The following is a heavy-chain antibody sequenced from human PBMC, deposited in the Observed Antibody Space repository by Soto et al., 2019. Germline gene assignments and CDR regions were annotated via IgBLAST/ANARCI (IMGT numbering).Heavy chain of an antibody. CDR3: ARDGSGH. CDR2: IYTGGGT. Sequence: EVQLVESGRGLVQPGGSLRLSCAASGLTVSTNPMSWVRQAPGKGLEWVSVIYTGGGTHYADSVKSRFTISRDNSKNTVNLQMNSLRPEDTAVYYCARDGSGHWGQGTLVTVSS. CDR1: GLTVSTNP. V-gene: IGHV3-66*01. J-gene: IGHJ4*02.